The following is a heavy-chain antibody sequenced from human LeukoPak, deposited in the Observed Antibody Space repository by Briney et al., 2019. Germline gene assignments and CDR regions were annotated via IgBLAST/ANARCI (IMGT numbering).Heavy chain of an antibody. CDR2: ISGSGDKT. Sequence: GGSLRLSCVDSGFTSSSYAMSWVRQAPGGGLEWVSAISGSGDKTYYADSVKGRFAISRDNSKNTLCLQMNSLRAEDTAVYYCASGGRYSYGSFDYWGQGTLVTVSS. J-gene: IGHJ4*02. CDR3: ASGGRYSYGSFDY. D-gene: IGHD5-18*01. CDR1: GFTSSSYA. V-gene: IGHV3-23*01.